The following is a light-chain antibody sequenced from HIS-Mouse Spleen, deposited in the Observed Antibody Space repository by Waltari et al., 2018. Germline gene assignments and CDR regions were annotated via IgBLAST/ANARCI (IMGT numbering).Light chain of an antibody. J-gene: IGLJ2*01. CDR1: SSDVGGYNY. Sequence: QSALTQPASVSGSHGQSITISCTGTSSDVGGYNYVSWYQQPPGKAPKLMIYDVSNRPSGVSNRFSGSKSGNTASLTISGLQAEDEADYYCSSYTSSSFNVVFGGGTKLTVL. CDR3: SSYTSSSFNVV. V-gene: IGLV2-14*03. CDR2: DVS.